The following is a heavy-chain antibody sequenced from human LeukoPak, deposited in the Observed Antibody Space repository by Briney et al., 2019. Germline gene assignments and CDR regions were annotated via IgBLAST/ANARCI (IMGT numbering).Heavy chain of an antibody. CDR3: ARSPDVYPDY. D-gene: IGHD1-14*01. CDR2: INPNSGGT. CDR1: GYTFTGYY. Sequence: ASVTVSCKASGYTFTGYYMHWVRQAPRQGLEWIGWINPNSGGTNYAQKFQGRVAMTRDTPISTVYMELGRVRADDTAVYCCARSPDVYPDYWGQGTLVTVSS. J-gene: IGHJ4*02. V-gene: IGHV1-2*02.